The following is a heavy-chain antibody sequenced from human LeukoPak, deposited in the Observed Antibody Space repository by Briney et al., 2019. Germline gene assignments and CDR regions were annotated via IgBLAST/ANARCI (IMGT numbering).Heavy chain of an antibody. CDR1: GFTFSSYW. V-gene: IGHV3-7*01. CDR2: IKQDGSEK. D-gene: IGHD6-13*01. CDR3: ARDRAAAHFDY. Sequence: GGSLRLSCAASGFTFSSYWMSWVRQAPGKGLEWVANIKQDGSEKYYVDSVKGRFTISRDNAKNSLYLQMNSLRAGDTAVYYCARDRAAAHFDYWGQGTLVTVSS. J-gene: IGHJ4*02.